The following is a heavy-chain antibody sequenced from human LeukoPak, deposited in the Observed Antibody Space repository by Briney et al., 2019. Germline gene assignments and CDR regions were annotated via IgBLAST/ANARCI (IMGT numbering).Heavy chain of an antibody. J-gene: IGHJ5*02. CDR3: ARVVGTYCSSTSCYGTWFDP. D-gene: IGHD2-2*01. CDR2: IYYSGST. CDR1: GGSISSGGYY. Sequence: PSETLSLTCTVSGGSISSGGYYWSWIRQHPGKGLEWIGYIYYSGSTYYNPSLKSRATISVDTSKNQFSPKLSSVTAADTAVYYCARVVGTYCSSTSCYGTWFDPWGQGTLVTVSS. V-gene: IGHV4-31*03.